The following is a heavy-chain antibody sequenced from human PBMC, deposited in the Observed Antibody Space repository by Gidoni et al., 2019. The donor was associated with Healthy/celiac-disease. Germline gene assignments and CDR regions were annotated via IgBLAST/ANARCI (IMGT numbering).Heavy chain of an antibody. Sequence: QVQLVQSGAAVTKPVSSVKVPCKASGGTFSSYAISWVRQAPGQGLEWMGGIIPIFGTANYAQKFQGRVTITADKSTSTAYMELSSLRSEDTAVYYCARTRRMSQYYFDYWGQGTLVTVSS. V-gene: IGHV1-69*06. J-gene: IGHJ4*02. CDR1: GGTFSSYA. D-gene: IGHD2-15*01. CDR3: ARTRRMSQYYFDY. CDR2: IIPIFGTA.